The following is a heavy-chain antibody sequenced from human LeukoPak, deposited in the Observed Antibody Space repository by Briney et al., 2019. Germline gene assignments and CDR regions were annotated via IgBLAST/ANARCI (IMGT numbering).Heavy chain of an antibody. D-gene: IGHD3-22*01. CDR3: ARFYYYDSSGYYPRYFDY. CDR2: IYYSASI. CDR1: GGSISTITYY. Sequence: SETLSLTCTVSGGSISTITYYWGWVRQSPEKGLEWLATIYYSASIYYSPSLKSRLTISIDTSKNQISLKLNSVTAADTAVYYCARFYYYDSSGYYPRYFDYWGQGTLVTVSS. J-gene: IGHJ4*02. V-gene: IGHV4-39*07.